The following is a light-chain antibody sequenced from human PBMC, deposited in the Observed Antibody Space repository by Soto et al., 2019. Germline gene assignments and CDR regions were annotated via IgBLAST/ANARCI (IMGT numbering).Light chain of an antibody. V-gene: IGLV2-8*01. Sequence: QSALTQPPSASGSPGQSVTISCTGTSSDVGKYDYVSWFQHHPGKAPKLIIYEVSKRPSGVPDRFSGSKSGSTASLTVSGLQTEDEADYYCCSYAGIYSYVFGTGTKLTVL. CDR3: CSYAGIYSYV. CDR1: SSDVGKYDY. J-gene: IGLJ1*01. CDR2: EVS.